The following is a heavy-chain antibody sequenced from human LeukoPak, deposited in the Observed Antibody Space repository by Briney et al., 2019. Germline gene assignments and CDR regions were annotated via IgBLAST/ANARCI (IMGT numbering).Heavy chain of an antibody. CDR1: GGSISSYY. J-gene: IGHJ6*03. Sequence: SETLSLTCTVSGGSISSYYCSWIRQLPGKGLEWIGYIYYSGSTNYNPSLKSRVTISVDTSKNQFSLRLRSVTAADTAVYYCARTTEAHSWLTRYYSYYMDVWGKGTTVTVSS. CDR2: IYYSGST. V-gene: IGHV4-59*01. CDR3: ARTTEAHSWLTRYYSYYMDV. D-gene: IGHD6-13*01.